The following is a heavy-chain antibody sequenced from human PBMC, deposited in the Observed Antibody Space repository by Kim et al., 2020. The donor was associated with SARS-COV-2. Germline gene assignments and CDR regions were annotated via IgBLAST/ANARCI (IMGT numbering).Heavy chain of an antibody. Sequence: NYAQKFQGRVTITADKSTSTAYMELSSLRSEDTAVYYCHVTVTRPDAFDIWGQGTMVTVSS. J-gene: IGHJ3*02. V-gene: IGHV1-69*02. D-gene: IGHD4-17*01. CDR3: HVTVTRPDAFDI.